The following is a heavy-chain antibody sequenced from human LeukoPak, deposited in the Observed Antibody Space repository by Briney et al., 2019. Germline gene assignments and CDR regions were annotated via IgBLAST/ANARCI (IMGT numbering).Heavy chain of an antibody. CDR2: INWNGGST. CDR1: GFSFDDYG. CDR3: AREGYCSTTSCAYAMDV. D-gene: IGHD2-2*01. Sequence: GGSLRLSCAASGFSFDDYGMSWVRQVPGKGLEWVSGINWNGGSTGYADSVKGRFTISRDNAKNSLFLQMNSLRAEDTAFYYCAREGYCSTTSCAYAMDVWGQGTTVTVSS. V-gene: IGHV3-20*04. J-gene: IGHJ6*02.